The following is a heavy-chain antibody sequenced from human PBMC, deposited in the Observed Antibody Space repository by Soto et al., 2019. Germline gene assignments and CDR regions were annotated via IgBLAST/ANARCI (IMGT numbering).Heavy chain of an antibody. CDR1: GGTFSSYA. CDR3: ASNTISYGGNSIRGGWDIDL. D-gene: IGHD4-17*01. J-gene: IGHJ2*01. V-gene: IGHV1-69*01. CDR2: IIPIFGTA. Sequence: QVQLVQSGAEVKKPGSSVKVSCMASGGTFSSYAISWVRQAPGKGLEWMGGIIPIFGTANYAQKFQGTVTITADESTSTTYRELSSRRSEDTAVYYCASNTISYGGNSIRGGWDIDLWGSGTLVTVSS.